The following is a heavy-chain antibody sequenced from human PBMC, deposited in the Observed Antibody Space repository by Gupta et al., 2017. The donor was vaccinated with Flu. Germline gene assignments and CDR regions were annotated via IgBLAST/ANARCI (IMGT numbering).Heavy chain of an antibody. V-gene: IGHV3-74*01. CDR3: TRGYSGYDFGY. CDR2: ISFDGSTT. Sequence: WVRQDPGEGLRWVSRISFDGSTTTYADSVKGRFTVSRDNARNTVYLQMDSLRAGDTAVYYCTRGYSGYDFGYWGQGTLVTVSS. J-gene: IGHJ4*02. D-gene: IGHD5-12*01.